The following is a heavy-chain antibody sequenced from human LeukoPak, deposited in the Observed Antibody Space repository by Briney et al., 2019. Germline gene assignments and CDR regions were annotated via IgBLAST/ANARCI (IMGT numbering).Heavy chain of an antibody. Sequence: GGSLRLSCAASGFTFSSYAMSWVRQAPGEGLEWVSAISGSGGSTYYADSVKGRFTISRDNSKNTLYLQMNSLRAEDTAVYYCAKGGSGYYYSHFDYWGQGTLVTVSS. V-gene: IGHV3-23*01. D-gene: IGHD5-12*01. J-gene: IGHJ4*02. CDR1: GFTFSSYA. CDR2: ISGSGGST. CDR3: AKGGSGYYYSHFDY.